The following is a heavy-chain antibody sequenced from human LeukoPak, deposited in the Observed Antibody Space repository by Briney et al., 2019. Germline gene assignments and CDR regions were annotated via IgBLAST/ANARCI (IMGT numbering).Heavy chain of an antibody. V-gene: IGHV4-38-2*01. D-gene: IGHD2-15*01. CDR1: GYSISSGYF. Sequence: SETLSLTCAVSGYSISSGYFWGWIRQPPGKGLEWIGSIYHSGSTYYNPSLKSRVTISVDTSKNRFSLKLSSVTAADTAVYYCARVACSGGSCYHSFDYWGQGTLVTVSS. J-gene: IGHJ4*02. CDR2: IYHSGST. CDR3: ARVACSGGSCYHSFDY.